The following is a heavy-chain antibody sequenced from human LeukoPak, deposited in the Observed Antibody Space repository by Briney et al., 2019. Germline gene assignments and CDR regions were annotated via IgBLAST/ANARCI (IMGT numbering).Heavy chain of an antibody. J-gene: IGHJ6*02. CDR2: IIPIFGTA. V-gene: IGHV1-69*01. CDR1: GGTFSSYA. D-gene: IGHD6-19*01. Sequence: SVKVSCKASGGTFSSYAISWVRQAPGQGLEWMGGIIPIFGTANYAQKFQGRVTITADESTSTAYMELSSLRSEDTAVYYCARGDIAVAGYDYYYGMDVWGQGTTVTVSS. CDR3: ARGDIAVAGYDYYYGMDV.